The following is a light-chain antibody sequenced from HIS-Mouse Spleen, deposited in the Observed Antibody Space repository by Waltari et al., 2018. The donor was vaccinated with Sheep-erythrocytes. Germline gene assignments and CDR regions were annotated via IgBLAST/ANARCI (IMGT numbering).Light chain of an antibody. Sequence: QSALTQPASVSGSPGQPITISCTGTSSAVGSYNLVSWYQQHPGKAPKLMIYEGSKRPLGVSNRFSGSKSGNTASLTISGLQAEDEADYYCCSYAGSSTPWVFGGGTKLTVL. V-gene: IGLV2-23*01. CDR2: EGS. CDR1: SSAVGSYNL. CDR3: CSYAGSSTPWV. J-gene: IGLJ3*02.